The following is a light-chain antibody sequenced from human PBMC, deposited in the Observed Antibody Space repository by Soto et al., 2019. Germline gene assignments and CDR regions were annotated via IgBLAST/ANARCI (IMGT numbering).Light chain of an antibody. J-gene: IGKJ1*01. CDR3: QPYDNSPPT. Sequence: EIVLTQSPGTLSLSPGERATLSCRASQSVNSNYLAWYQQKPGQGPRLLMYGTSSRATGIPDRFSGSGSGTDFTLTISRLEPEDFAVYYCQPYDNSPPTFGQGTKVEIK. CDR1: QSVNSNY. CDR2: GTS. V-gene: IGKV3-20*01.